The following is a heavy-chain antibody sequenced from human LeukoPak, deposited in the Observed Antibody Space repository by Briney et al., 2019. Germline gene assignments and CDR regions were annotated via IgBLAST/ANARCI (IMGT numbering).Heavy chain of an antibody. CDR1: GFTFSNYA. Sequence: GGSLRLSCAASGFTFSNYAMSWVRPAPGKGLEWVSAISGSGGSTYYADSAKGRFTISRDSSKNTLNLQMNSLRAEDTAVYYCAMDPGSGVRGWFDPWGQGTLVTVSS. V-gene: IGHV3-23*01. CDR2: ISGSGGST. D-gene: IGHD3-10*01. J-gene: IGHJ5*02. CDR3: AMDPGSGVRGWFDP.